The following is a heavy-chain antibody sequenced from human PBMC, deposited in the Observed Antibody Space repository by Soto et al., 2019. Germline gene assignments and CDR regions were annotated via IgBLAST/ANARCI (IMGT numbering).Heavy chain of an antibody. J-gene: IGHJ6*02. D-gene: IGHD1-1*01. CDR3: ARDGYVGRYYYYYGMDV. Sequence: QVPLVQSGAEVKKPGSSVKVSCKASGGTFSSYAISWVRQAPGQGLEWMGGIIPIFGTANYAQKFQGRVTITADESXSXHYMELSSLRSEDTAVYYCARDGYVGRYYYYYGMDVWGQGTTVTVSS. CDR2: IIPIFGTA. V-gene: IGHV1-69*12. CDR1: GGTFSSYA.